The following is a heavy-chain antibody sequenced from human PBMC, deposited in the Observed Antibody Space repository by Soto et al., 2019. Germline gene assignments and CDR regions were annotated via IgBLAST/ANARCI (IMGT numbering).Heavy chain of an antibody. V-gene: IGHV3-30-3*01. D-gene: IGHD3-10*01. Sequence: GGSLRLSCAASGFTFSSYAMHWVRQAPGKGLEWVAVISYDGSNKYYADSVKGRFTISRDNSKNTLYLQMNSLRAEDTAVYYCARDRDYYGSGSYFPSRYYFDYWGQGTLVTVSS. J-gene: IGHJ4*02. CDR1: GFTFSSYA. CDR2: ISYDGSNK. CDR3: ARDRDYYGSGSYFPSRYYFDY.